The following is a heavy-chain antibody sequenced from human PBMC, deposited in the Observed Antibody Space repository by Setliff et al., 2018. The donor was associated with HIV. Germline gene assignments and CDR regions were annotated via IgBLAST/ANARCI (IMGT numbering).Heavy chain of an antibody. CDR2: INSASGGT. CDR3: ARDYLHVFDI. Sequence: RASVKVSCKASGYTLTNYYIHWVRQAPGQGLEWMGWINSASGGTNYAQNFQGRVTVTRDTSINTAYVELNSLKSDDTAVYYCARDYLHVFDIWGQGTMVTVSS. CDR1: GYTLTNYY. J-gene: IGHJ3*02. V-gene: IGHV1-2*02.